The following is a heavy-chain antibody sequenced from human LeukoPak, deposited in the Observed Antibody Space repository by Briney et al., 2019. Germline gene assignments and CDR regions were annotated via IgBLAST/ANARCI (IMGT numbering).Heavy chain of an antibody. Sequence: ASVKVSCKASGYTFTSYTMHWVRQAPGQRLEWMGWINAGNGNTKYSQKFQGRVTITRDTSASTAYMELSSLRSEDTAVYYCARDYYDSSGYYYPFDYWGQGTLVTVSS. CDR1: GYTFTSYT. J-gene: IGHJ4*02. V-gene: IGHV1-3*01. D-gene: IGHD3-22*01. CDR3: ARDYYDSSGYYYPFDY. CDR2: INAGNGNT.